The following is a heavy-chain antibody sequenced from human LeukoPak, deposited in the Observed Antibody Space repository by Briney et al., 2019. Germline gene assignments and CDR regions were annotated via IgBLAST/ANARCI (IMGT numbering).Heavy chain of an antibody. V-gene: IGHV3-23*01. CDR2: ITSSGAGT. Sequence: TGGSLRLSCAASGFTFSDYYMSWIRQAPGKGLEWVSSITSSGAGTYYPDSVKGRFTISRDNSENTLYLQMNSLRAEDTAVYYCAKDRPNYYDTSGHYYRRNGDCWGQGTLVTVS. J-gene: IGHJ4*02. CDR3: AKDRPNYYDTSGHYYRRNGDC. D-gene: IGHD3-22*01. CDR1: GFTFSDYY.